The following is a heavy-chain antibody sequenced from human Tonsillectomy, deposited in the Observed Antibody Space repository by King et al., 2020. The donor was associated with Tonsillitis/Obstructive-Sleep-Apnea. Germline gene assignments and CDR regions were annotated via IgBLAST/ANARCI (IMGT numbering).Heavy chain of an antibody. CDR3: ARDQGMTFVGVVSYYYMDV. D-gene: IGHD3-3*01. J-gene: IGHJ6*03. CDR2: IGGNGGGT. Sequence: VQLVESGGGLVQPGGSLRLSCAASGFTFSSYAMHWVRQAPGKGLEYVSAIGGNGGGTSHANSVKGRFTISRDNSKNTLYLQMGSLRAEDTAVYYCARDQGMTFVGVVSYYYMDVWGKGTTVTVSS. V-gene: IGHV3-64*01. CDR1: GFTFSSYA.